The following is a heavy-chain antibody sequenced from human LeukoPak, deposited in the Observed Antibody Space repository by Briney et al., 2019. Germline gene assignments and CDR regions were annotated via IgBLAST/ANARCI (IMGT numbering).Heavy chain of an antibody. CDR2: INPSGGST. Sequence: GASVKVSCKASGYTFTSYYMHWVRQAPGQGLEWMGIINPSGGSTSYAQKFQGRVTMTRDTSTSTVCMELSSLRSEDTAVYYCAREGITMVRGTNYYYYYGMDVWGKGTTVTVSS. CDR3: AREGITMVRGTNYYYYYGMDV. D-gene: IGHD3-10*01. J-gene: IGHJ6*04. CDR1: GYTFTSYY. V-gene: IGHV1-46*01.